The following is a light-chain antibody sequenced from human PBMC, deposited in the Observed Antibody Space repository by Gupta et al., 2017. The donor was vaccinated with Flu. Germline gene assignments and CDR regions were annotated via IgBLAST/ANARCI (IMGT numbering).Light chain of an antibody. V-gene: IGKV3-15*01. CDR1: QDVSSN. CDR2: GAS. Sequence: EIVMTQSPATLSVSPGERATLSCRASQDVSSNLAWYQQKPGQAPRLLINGASTRATDVPARFSGSGSGTEFTLTISSLQSEDFAVYYCQQYNNRPFTFGPGTKVDI. J-gene: IGKJ3*01. CDR3: QQYNNRPFT.